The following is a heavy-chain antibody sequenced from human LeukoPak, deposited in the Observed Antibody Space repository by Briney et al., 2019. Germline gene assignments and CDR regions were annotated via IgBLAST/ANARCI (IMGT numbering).Heavy chain of an antibody. CDR2: ISGSGGST. CDR3: AKLTSGSGSSALFDY. Sequence: GGSLRLSCAAPGFTFSSYAMSWVRQAPGKGLEWVSAISGSGGSTYYADSVKGRFTIPRDNSKNTLYLQMNSLIAEDTAVYYCAKLTSGSGSSALFDYWGQGTLVTVSS. V-gene: IGHV3-23*01. CDR1: GFTFSSYA. D-gene: IGHD3-10*01. J-gene: IGHJ4*02.